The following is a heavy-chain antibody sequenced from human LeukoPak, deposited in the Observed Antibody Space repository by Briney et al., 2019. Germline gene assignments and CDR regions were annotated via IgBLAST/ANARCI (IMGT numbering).Heavy chain of an antibody. V-gene: IGHV4-4*07. J-gene: IGHJ4*02. CDR2: IYTSGST. CDR3: ARGVSSYDILTGYQFDY. CDR1: GGSISSYY. D-gene: IGHD3-9*01. Sequence: SETLSLTCTVSGGSISSYYWSWIRQPAGKGLEWIGRIYTSGSTNYNPSLKSRVTMSVDTSKNQFSLKLSSVTAADTAVYYCARGVSSYDILTGYQFDYWGQGTLVTVSS.